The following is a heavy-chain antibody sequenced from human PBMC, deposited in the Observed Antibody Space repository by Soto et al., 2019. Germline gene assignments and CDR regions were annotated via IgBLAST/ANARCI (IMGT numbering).Heavy chain of an antibody. CDR1: GGSMKTTNW. J-gene: IGHJ4*02. CDR2: VFHRGIT. D-gene: IGHD3-10*01. CDR3: TKDEAGSPFRY. V-gene: IGHV4-4*02. Sequence: VQLRESGPGQVKTSGTLSLTCAVSGGSMKTTNWWSWVRQPPAKGLEWIGQVFHRGITRYNPSLKSRATVSVDTSKNQFFLNLASVTAADTAVYYCTKDEAGSPFRYWGQGALVTVSS.